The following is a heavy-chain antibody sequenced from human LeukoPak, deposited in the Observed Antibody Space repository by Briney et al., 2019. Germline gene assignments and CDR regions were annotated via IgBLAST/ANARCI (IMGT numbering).Heavy chain of an antibody. CDR3: ARERDYGSGSYRLAFDI. J-gene: IGHJ3*02. Sequence: GGSLRLSCAASGFTFSSYSMNWVRQAPGKGLEWVSYISSSSSSTIYYADSVKGRFTISRDNAKNSLYLQMNSLRDEDTAVYYCARERDYGSGSYRLAFDIWGQGTMVTVSS. CDR1: GFTFSSYS. CDR2: ISSSSSSTI. V-gene: IGHV3-48*02. D-gene: IGHD3-10*01.